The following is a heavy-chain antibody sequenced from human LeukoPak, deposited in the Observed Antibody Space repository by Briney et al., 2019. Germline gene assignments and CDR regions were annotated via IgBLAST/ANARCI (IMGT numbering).Heavy chain of an antibody. D-gene: IGHD1-20*01. CDR2: INPSAGST. J-gene: IGHJ6*02. CDR1: GYTFTRYY. CDR3: ASWGSYNWNDGLGHYGLDV. Sequence: ASVKVSCKASGYTFTRYYMHWVRQAPAHGLEWMGMINPSAGSTSYAQKFQGRVSMTRDTSTSTAYMELSSLRSEDTAMYYCASWGSYNWNDGLGHYGLDVWGQGTTVTVSS. V-gene: IGHV1-46*01.